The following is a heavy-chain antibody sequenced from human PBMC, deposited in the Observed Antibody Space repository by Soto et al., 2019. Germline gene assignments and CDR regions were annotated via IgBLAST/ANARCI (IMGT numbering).Heavy chain of an antibody. CDR2: MNPNSGNT. CDR1: GYTFTSYD. V-gene: IGHV1-8*01. D-gene: IGHD3-10*01. J-gene: IGHJ6*03. CDR3: ARAYNYYGSGSYNYYYMDV. Sequence: ASVKVSCKASGYTFTSYDINWVRQATGQGLEWMGWMNPNSGNTGYAQKFQGRVTMTRNTSISTAYMELSSLRSEDTAVYYCARAYNYYGSGSYNYYYMDVWGKGTTVTVSS.